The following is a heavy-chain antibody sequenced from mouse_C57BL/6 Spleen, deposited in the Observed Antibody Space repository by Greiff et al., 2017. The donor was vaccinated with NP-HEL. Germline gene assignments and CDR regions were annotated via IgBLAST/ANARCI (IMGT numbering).Heavy chain of an antibody. D-gene: IGHD2-2*01. J-gene: IGHJ4*01. Sequence: VQLQQPGAELVKPGASVKMSCKASGYTFTSYWITWVKQRPGQGLEWIGDIYPGSGSTNYNEKFKSKATLTVDTSSSTAYMQLSSLTSEDSAVYYWSRSTMVTTAYAMDYWGQGTSVTVSS. CDR3: SRSTMVTTAYAMDY. V-gene: IGHV1-55*01. CDR2: IYPGSGST. CDR1: GYTFTSYW.